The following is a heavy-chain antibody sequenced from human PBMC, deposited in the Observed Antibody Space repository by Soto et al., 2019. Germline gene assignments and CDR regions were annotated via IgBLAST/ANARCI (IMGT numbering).Heavy chain of an antibody. V-gene: IGHV4-59*01. CDR3: ARDLTISSTDGQLDP. CDR1: GGSMSRYY. Sequence: SETLSLTCTASGGSMSRYYWTWIRQPPGKGLEWIGNIHYTGSTNYNPSLKSRVTILLGTSTSQFSLKVSSVTAADTAVYYCARDLTISSTDGQLDPWGQVPLFTFSS. D-gene: IGHD1-1*01. J-gene: IGHJ5*01. CDR2: IHYTGST.